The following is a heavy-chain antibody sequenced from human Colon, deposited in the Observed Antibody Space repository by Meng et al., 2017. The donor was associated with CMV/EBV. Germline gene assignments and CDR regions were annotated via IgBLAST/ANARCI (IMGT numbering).Heavy chain of an antibody. CDR3: ARVYYYDSSGSYYFDY. CDR1: GFTFSSYS. CDR2: ISSSSSTI. V-gene: IGHV3-48*04. Sequence: GESLKISCAASGFTFSSYSMNWVRQAPGKGLEWVSYISSSSSTIYYADSVKGRFTISRDNAKNSLYLQMNSLRAEDTAVYYCARVYYYDSSGSYYFDYWGQGTLATVSS. D-gene: IGHD3-22*01. J-gene: IGHJ4*02.